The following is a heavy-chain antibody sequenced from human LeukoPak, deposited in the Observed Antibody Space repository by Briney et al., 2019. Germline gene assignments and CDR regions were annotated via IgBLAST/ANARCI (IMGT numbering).Heavy chain of an antibody. Sequence: GGSLRLSCAASGLTFSNSGMHWVRQAPGKGLEWVAATWYDGSDKYYGDSVKGRFTISRDNSKNTLYLQMNSLRAEDTAVYYCARGPFGSGNYYYGMDAWGQGATVTVSS. CDR3: ARGPFGSGNYYYGMDA. CDR2: TWYDGSDK. CDR1: GLTFSNSG. J-gene: IGHJ6*02. D-gene: IGHD3-10*01. V-gene: IGHV3-33*01.